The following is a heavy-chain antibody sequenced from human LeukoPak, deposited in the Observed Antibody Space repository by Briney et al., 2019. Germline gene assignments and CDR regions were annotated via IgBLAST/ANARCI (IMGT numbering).Heavy chain of an antibody. V-gene: IGHV4-34*01. J-gene: IGHJ4*02. CDR2: INHSGST. D-gene: IGHD3-10*01. CDR3: ARSEWSMVRGVIDY. CDR1: GGSFSGYY. Sequence: SETLSLTCAVYGGSFSGYYWSWIRQPPGKGLEWIGEINHSGSTNYNPSLKSRVTISVDTSENQFSLKLSSVTAADTAVYYCARSEWSMVRGVIDYWGQGTLVTVSS.